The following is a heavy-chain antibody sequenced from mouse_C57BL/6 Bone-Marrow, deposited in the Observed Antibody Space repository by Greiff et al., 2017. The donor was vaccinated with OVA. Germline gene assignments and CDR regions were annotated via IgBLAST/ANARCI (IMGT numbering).Heavy chain of an antibody. CDR3: ARKDYDYDVWFAY. D-gene: IGHD2-4*01. CDR1: GYTFTSYW. V-gene: IGHV1-52*01. J-gene: IGHJ3*01. Sequence: QVQLQQPGAELVRPGSSVKLSCKASGYTFTSYWMHWVKQRPIQGLEWIGNIDPSDSETHYNQKFKDKATLTVDKSSSTAYIQLSSLTSEDSAVYYCARKDYDYDVWFAYWGQGTLVTVSA. CDR2: IDPSDSET.